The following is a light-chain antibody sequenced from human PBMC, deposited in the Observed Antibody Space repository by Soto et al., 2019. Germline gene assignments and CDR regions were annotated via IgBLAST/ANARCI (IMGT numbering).Light chain of an antibody. V-gene: IGKV3-15*01. Sequence: EIVMTQSPATLSLSPGERAALSCRASQSINSELAWYQQKPGQPPRLLIYGASTRATGVPARFTGSESGSEFTLTISGLLSEDSAVYYCQQGHNWPLTFGQGTMLEI. J-gene: IGKJ2*01. CDR1: QSINSE. CDR2: GAS. CDR3: QQGHNWPLT.